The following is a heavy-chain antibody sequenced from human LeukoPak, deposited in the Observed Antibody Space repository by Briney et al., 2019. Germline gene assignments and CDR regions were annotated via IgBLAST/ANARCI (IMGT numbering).Heavy chain of an antibody. J-gene: IGHJ3*02. Sequence: GGSLRLSCAASGFTFTSYWMHWVRQAPGKGLVWVSRIITDGSSTGYADSVKGRFTISRDNAKNTLYLQMNSLRAEDTAVYYCAREDVNIAVAASGPFDIWGQGTMVTVSS. CDR2: IITDGSST. CDR3: AREDVNIAVAASGPFDI. D-gene: IGHD6-19*01. V-gene: IGHV3-74*01. CDR1: GFTFTSYW.